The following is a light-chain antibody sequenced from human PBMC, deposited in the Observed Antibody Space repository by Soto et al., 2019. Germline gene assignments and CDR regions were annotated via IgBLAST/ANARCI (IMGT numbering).Light chain of an antibody. CDR1: QSLLHSNGNTY. J-gene: IGKJ4*01. CDR2: LVS. V-gene: IGKV2-28*01. Sequence: DIVMTQSPLSLPVTPGEPASISCRSSQSLLHSNGNTYLDWYLQKPGQSPQLLIYLVSDRASGVPGRFSGSGSGTEFTLTISSLQSEDFAVYYCQQYHKWPPFTFGGGTKVDIK. CDR3: QQYHKWPPFT.